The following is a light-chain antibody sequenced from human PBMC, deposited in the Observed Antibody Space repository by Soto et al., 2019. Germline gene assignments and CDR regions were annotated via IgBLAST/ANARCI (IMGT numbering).Light chain of an antibody. Sequence: DIHRTQSPTTLSASVLDRFTITCRASQSISSLLAWYQQKPGKAPKLLIYDVSSLQSAVPSRFSGSGSGTEFTLTISSLQPDDFATYYCQQYNNDWTFGQGTTV. CDR3: QQYNNDWT. CDR2: DVS. V-gene: IGKV1-5*01. J-gene: IGKJ1*01. CDR1: QSISSL.